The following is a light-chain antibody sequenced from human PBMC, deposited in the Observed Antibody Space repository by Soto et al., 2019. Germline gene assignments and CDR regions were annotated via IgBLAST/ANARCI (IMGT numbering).Light chain of an antibody. CDR2: DVT. CDR1: NSDVGNYNF. Sequence: QSALTQPRSVSGSPGQAVTISCTGTNSDVGNYNFVSWYQHPPGKAPKLMIYDVTQRPSGVPDRFSGSKSGNTASLTISGLQAEDEADYYCCTYAGSFHQFGGGTKLTVL. J-gene: IGLJ3*02. CDR3: CTYAGSFHQ. V-gene: IGLV2-11*01.